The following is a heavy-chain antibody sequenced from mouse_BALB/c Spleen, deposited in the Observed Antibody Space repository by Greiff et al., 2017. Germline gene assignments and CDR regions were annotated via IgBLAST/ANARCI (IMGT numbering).Heavy chain of an antibody. CDR2: ISNGGGST. V-gene: IGHV5-12-2*01. Sequence: EVQLVESGGGLVQPGGSLKLSCAASGFTFSSYTMSWARQTPEKRLEWVAYISNGGGSTYYPDTVKGRFTISRDNAKNTLYLQMSSLKSEDTAMYYCARRNYGAMDYWGQGTSVTVSS. CDR3: ARRNYGAMDY. CDR1: GFTFSSYT. D-gene: IGHD2-1*01. J-gene: IGHJ4*01.